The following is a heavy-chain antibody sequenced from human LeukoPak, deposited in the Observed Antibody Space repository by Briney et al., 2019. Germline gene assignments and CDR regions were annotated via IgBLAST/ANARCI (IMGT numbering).Heavy chain of an antibody. CDR3: ARVWGDFDY. D-gene: IGHD3-16*01. J-gene: IGHJ4*02. CDR2: INSDGSST. CDR1: GFTFSNYW. Sequence: PGGSLRLSCAASGFTFSNYWMHWVRQAPGKGLVWVSRINSDGSSTTYADSVKGRFTISRDNAKNTLYLRMNSLRAEDTAVYYCARVWGDFDYWGQGTLVTVSS. V-gene: IGHV3-74*01.